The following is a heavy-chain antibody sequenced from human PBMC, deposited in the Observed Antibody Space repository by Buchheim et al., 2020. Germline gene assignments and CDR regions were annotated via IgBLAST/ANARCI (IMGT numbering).Heavy chain of an antibody. CDR1: GFTFSSYG. V-gene: IGHV3-30*18. D-gene: IGHD5-18*01. J-gene: IGHJ4*02. CDR2: ISYDGSNK. Sequence: QVQLVESGGGVVQPGRSLRLSCAASGFTFSSYGMHWVRQAPGKGLEWVAVISYDGSNKYYADSVKGRFTISRENSKNTLYLQMNSLRAEDTAVYYCAKDLYSYGYGYFDYWGQGTL. CDR3: AKDLYSYGYGYFDY.